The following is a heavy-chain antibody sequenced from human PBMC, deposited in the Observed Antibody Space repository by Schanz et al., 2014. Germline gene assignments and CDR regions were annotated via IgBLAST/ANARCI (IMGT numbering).Heavy chain of an antibody. CDR2: ISSSGSSI. Sequence: EVKLLESGGGLVQPGGSLRLSCAASGFSFSIFAMTWVRQAPGKGLEWVSSISSSGSSIYYADSVKGRFTISRDNANNSLFLRMNSLRAEDTAVYYCASDYNYFETEAPWGQGTLVTVSS. CDR1: GFSFSIFA. J-gene: IGHJ5*02. CDR3: ASDYNYFETEAP. D-gene: IGHD3-16*01. V-gene: IGHV3-21*06.